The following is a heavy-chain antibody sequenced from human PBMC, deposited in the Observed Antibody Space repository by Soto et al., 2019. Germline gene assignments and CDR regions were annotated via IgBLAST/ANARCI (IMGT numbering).Heavy chain of an antibody. CDR2: IYPSGGST. V-gene: IGHV1-46*01. J-gene: IGHJ4*02. Sequence: GASVKVSCKASGYTFTNYYMHWVRQAPGQGLEWMGIIYPSGGSTRNAQKFQCRVTMTRDTSTSTVYMELSSLRSEDTAVYYCARDFSGPMDYWGRGTLVTVSS. D-gene: IGHD3-10*01. CDR1: GYTFTNYY. CDR3: ARDFSGPMDY.